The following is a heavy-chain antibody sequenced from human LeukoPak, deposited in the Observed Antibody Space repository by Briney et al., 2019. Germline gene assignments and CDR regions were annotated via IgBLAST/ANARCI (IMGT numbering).Heavy chain of an antibody. Sequence: GSLRLSCAASGFPFSSYAMSWVRQAPGKGLEWVSAISGSGGSTYYADSVKGRFTISRDNSKNTLYLQMNSLRAEDTAVYYCAKDQYYDSSGYWYYYYGMDVWGQGTTVTVSS. CDR2: ISGSGGST. CDR1: GFPFSSYA. J-gene: IGHJ6*02. CDR3: AKDQYYDSSGYWYYYYGMDV. V-gene: IGHV3-23*01. D-gene: IGHD3-22*01.